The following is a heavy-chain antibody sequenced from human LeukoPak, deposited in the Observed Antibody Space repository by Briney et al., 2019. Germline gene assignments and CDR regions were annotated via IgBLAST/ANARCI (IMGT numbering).Heavy chain of an antibody. J-gene: IGHJ6*03. V-gene: IGHV4-39*01. CDR1: GGSISSSSYY. Sequence: SETLSLTCTVSGGSISSSSYYWGWIRQPPGKGLEWIGSIYYSGSTYYNPSLKSRVTISVDTSKNQFSLKLSSVTAADTAVYYCARRRNYSSYYYYYYMDVWGKGTTVTVSS. CDR3: ARRRNYSSYYYYYYMDV. D-gene: IGHD4-11*01. CDR2: IYYSGST.